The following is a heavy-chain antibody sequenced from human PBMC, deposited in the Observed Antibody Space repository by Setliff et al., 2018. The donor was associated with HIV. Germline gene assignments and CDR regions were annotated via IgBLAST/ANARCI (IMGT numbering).Heavy chain of an antibody. CDR3: ARVRTSYNFWVGDVFDP. Sequence: ASVKVSCKASGYNFTNYGINWVRQDPGQGLEWMGWINTNTGYPTYAQAFRGRFVFSLDTSVSTAYLEISSLEAEDTAVYFCARVRTSYNFWVGDVFDPRGQGTLVTAPQ. V-gene: IGHV7-4-1*02. D-gene: IGHD1-1*01. J-gene: IGHJ5*02. CDR1: GYNFTNYG. CDR2: INTNTGYP.